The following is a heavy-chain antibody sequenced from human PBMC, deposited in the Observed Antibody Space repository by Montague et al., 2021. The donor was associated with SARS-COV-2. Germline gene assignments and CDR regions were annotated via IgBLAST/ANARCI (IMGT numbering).Heavy chain of an antibody. D-gene: IGHD2-8*01. CDR2: LYYSGST. J-gene: IGHJ6*02. Sequence: SETLSLTCSVSGGSISTYYWTRIRQPPGKGLEWLAYLYYSGSTNYNPSLKSRVTISVDRSKNQVSLKLSSVTPADTAVYYCARLLRSCSNGVCRTYYYYAMDVWGQGTTVTVSS. CDR3: ARLLRSCSNGVCRTYYYYAMDV. CDR1: GGSISTYY. V-gene: IGHV4-59*01.